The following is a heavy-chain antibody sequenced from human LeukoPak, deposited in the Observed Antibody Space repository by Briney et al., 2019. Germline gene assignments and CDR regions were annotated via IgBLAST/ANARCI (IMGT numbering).Heavy chain of an antibody. CDR3: ARVDSSSWFQYPVYYYYMDV. J-gene: IGHJ6*03. V-gene: IGHV3-30*02. Sequence: GGSLRLSCAASAFTFSRYGMHWVRQAPGKGLEWVAFIRYDGSNKYYADSVKGRFTISRDNSKNTLYLQMNSLRAEDTAVYYCARVDSSSWFQYPVYYYYMDVWGKGTTVTVSS. CDR2: IRYDGSNK. D-gene: IGHD6-13*01. CDR1: AFTFSRYG.